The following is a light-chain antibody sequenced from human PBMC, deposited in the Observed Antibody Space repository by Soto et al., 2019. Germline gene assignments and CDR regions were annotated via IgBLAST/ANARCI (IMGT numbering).Light chain of an antibody. CDR2: GAS. J-gene: IGKJ5*01. Sequence: EILLTQSPGTLSLSPGERATLSCRASQSVSSSYLAWYQQKPGQAPRILIYGASSRATGIPDRFSGSGSGTDVTLTISRLEPEDFAVYYCQQYDSSPITFGQGTRLEIK. CDR1: QSVSSSY. CDR3: QQYDSSPIT. V-gene: IGKV3-20*01.